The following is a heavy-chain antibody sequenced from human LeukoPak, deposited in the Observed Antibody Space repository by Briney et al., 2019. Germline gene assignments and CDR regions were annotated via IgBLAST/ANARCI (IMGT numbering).Heavy chain of an antibody. D-gene: IGHD3-9*01. Sequence: SETLSLTCTVSGGSISSSSYYWGWIRQPPGKGLEWIGSIYYSGSTYYNPSLKSRVTISVDTSKNQFSLKLSSVTAADTAVYYCARILRARPWIPCCFQHWGQGTLVTVSS. J-gene: IGHJ1*01. V-gene: IGHV4-39*01. CDR3: ARILRARPWIPCCFQH. CDR1: GGSISSSSYY. CDR2: IYYSGST.